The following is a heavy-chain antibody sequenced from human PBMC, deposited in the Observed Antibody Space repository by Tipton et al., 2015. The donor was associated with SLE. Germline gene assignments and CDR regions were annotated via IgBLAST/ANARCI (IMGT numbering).Heavy chain of an antibody. CDR3: ARAGTGTAWGTFDI. J-gene: IGHJ3*02. D-gene: IGHD1-14*01. Sequence: LRLSCSVSGGSISSNDYYWAWIRQPPGKGLEWIGSIYYSGSTFNNPSLKSRVTISAVTSKNQFSLRVSSVTAADTAVYYCARAGTGTAWGTFDIWGPGTMVTVSS. CDR1: GGSISSNDYY. CDR2: IYYSGST. V-gene: IGHV4-39*07.